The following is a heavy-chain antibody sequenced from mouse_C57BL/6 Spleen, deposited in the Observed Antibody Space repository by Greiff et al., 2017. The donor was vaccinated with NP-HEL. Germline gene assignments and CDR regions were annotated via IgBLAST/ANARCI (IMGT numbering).Heavy chain of an antibody. CDR3: AREGDSSGVFDY. CDR1: GYSITSGYD. CDR2: ISYSGST. Sequence: EVQRVESGPGMVKPSQSLSLTCTVTGYSITSGYDWHWIRHFPGNKLEWMGYISYSGSTNYNPSLKSRISITHDTSKNHFFLKLNSVTTEDTATYYCAREGDSSGVFDYWGQGTTLTVSS. D-gene: IGHD3-2*02. J-gene: IGHJ2*01. V-gene: IGHV3-1*01.